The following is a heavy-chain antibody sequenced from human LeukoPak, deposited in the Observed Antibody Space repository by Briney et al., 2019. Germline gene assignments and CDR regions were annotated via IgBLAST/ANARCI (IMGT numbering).Heavy chain of an antibody. J-gene: IGHJ4*02. CDR1: GFIFSDHY. Sequence: PGGSLRLSCAASGFIFSDHYMDWVRQAPGEGLEWVGRIRKKTNGYSTEYASSVKGRFTISRDDSRNSPYLQMNSLKTEDTAVYYCFRASTNYYFAYWGRETLVTASS. V-gene: IGHV3-72*01. D-gene: IGHD2-8*01. CDR3: FRASTNYYFAY. CDR2: IRKKTNGYST.